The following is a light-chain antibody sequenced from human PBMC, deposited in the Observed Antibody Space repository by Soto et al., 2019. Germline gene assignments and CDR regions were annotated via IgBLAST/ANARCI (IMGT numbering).Light chain of an antibody. CDR1: SSDVGGYNY. CDR3: SSYTSNSTLVV. V-gene: IGLV2-14*01. Sequence: QSVLTQPASVSGSPGQSITISCTGTSSDVGGYNYVSWYQQHPGKAPKLMIYDVSNRPSGVSNRFSGSKSGNTASLTNSGLQAEDEADYYCSSYTSNSTLVVFGGGTKLTVL. J-gene: IGLJ2*01. CDR2: DVS.